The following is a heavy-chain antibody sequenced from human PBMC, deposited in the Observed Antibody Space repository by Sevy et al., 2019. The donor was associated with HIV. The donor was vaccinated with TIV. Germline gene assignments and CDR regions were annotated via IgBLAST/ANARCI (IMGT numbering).Heavy chain of an antibody. CDR2: IFYSGTT. CDR1: GGSIYSDGSY. D-gene: IGHD2-15*01. CDR3: ARAPDCSGGSCYWFDS. Sequence: SETLSLTCTVSGGSIYSDGSYWTWIRQHSGKDLEYIGYIFYSGTTYYNPSLQSRLSMSIDTSKNQFSLNLNSVTAADTAVYYCARAPDCSGGSCYWFDSWGQGALVTVSS. J-gene: IGHJ5*01. V-gene: IGHV4-31*03.